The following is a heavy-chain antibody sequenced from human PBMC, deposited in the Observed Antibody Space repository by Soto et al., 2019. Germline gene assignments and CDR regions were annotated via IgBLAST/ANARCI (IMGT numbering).Heavy chain of an antibody. CDR3: ARGRIAAAGGNWFDP. Sequence: SETLSLTCTVSGGSVSSGSYYWSWIRQPPGKGLEWIGYIYYSGSTNYNPSLKSRVTISVDTSKNQFSLKLSSVTAADTAVYYCARGRIAAAGGNWFDPWGQGTLVTVSS. CDR2: IYYSGST. V-gene: IGHV4-61*01. D-gene: IGHD6-13*01. CDR1: GGSVSSGSYY. J-gene: IGHJ5*02.